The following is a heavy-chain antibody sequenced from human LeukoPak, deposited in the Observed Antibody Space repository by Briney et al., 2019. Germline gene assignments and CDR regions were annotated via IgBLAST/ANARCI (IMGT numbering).Heavy chain of an antibody. D-gene: IGHD6-13*01. V-gene: IGHV3-21*01. J-gene: IGHJ5*02. CDR2: ISSSSSYI. CDR1: GFTFSSYS. Sequence: PGGSLRLSCAASGFTFSSYSMNWVRQAPGKGLEWVSSISSSSSYIYYADSVKGRFTISRDNAKNSVYLQMNSLRAEDTAVYYCARVGSIAGGNWFDPWGQGTLVTVSS. CDR3: ARVGSIAGGNWFDP.